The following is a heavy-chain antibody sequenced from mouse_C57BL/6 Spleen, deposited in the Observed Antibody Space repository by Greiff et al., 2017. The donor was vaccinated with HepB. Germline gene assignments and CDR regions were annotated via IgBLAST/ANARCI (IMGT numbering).Heavy chain of an antibody. J-gene: IGHJ2*01. V-gene: IGHV3-6*01. CDR2: ISYDGSN. D-gene: IGHD1-1*01. Sequence: EVQRVESGPGLVKPSQSLSLTCSVTGYSITSGYYWNWIRQFPGNKLEWMGYISYDGSNNYNPSLKNRISITRDTSKNQFFLKLNSVTTEDTATYYCARDTTVVATDYWGQGTTLTVSS. CDR1: GYSITSGYY. CDR3: ARDTTVVATDY.